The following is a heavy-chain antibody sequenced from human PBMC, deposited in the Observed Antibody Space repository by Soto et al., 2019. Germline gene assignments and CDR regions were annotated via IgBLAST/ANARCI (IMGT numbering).Heavy chain of an antibody. Sequence: SRSRWCWYRQPKGKGLEWVSAISGSGGSTYYADSVKGRFTISRDNSKNTLYLQMNSLIALFPAVEGIRDVLSVSAFLLNRSSDL. V-gene: IGHV3-23*01. J-gene: IGHJ2*01. CDR3: RDVLSVSAFLLNRSSDL. D-gene: IGHD3-10*02. CDR1: SRSR. CDR2: ISGSGGST.